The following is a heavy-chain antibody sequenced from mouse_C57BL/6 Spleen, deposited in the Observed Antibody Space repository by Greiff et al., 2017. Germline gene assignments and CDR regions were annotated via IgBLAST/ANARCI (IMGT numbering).Heavy chain of an antibody. V-gene: IGHV1-26*01. J-gene: IGHJ2*01. CDR2: INPNNGGT. CDR1: GYTFTDYY. CDR3: AREIPYSNYGGYFDY. Sequence: VQLQQSGPELVKPGASVKISCKASGYTFTDYYMNWVKQSHGKSLEWIGDINPNNGGTSYNQKFKGKATLTVDKSSSTAYMELRSLTSEDSAVYYCAREIPYSNYGGYFDYWGQGTTLTVSS. D-gene: IGHD2-5*01.